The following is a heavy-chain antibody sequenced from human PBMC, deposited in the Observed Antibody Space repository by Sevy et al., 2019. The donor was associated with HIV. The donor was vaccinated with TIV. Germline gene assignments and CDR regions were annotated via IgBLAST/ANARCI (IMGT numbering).Heavy chain of an antibody. J-gene: IGHJ4*02. Sequence: GGSLRLSCAASGFTFSSYGMHWVRQAPGKGLEWVAVIWYDGSNKYYADSVKGRFTISRDNSKNTLYLQMNSLRAEDTAGYYSAREWEAYDSSGYPPDYWGQGTLVTVSS. CDR2: IWYDGSNK. CDR1: GFTFSSYG. CDR3: AREWEAYDSSGYPPDY. V-gene: IGHV3-33*01. D-gene: IGHD3-22*01.